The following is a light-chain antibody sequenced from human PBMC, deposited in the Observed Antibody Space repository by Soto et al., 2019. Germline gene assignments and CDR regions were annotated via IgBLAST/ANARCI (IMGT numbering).Light chain of an antibody. V-gene: IGLV2-14*01. CDR1: SSHIRAYDC. Sequence: QSALTQPASLSRSPGQSITISCTGTSSHIRAYDCDSWFQQHPSQAPTLMISEVTNRHSAVSNRCSSSRSANTAYLTISGLQVEDEVEDFCFPFTTTSTHVFGTGTKVTVL. CDR3: FPFTTTSTHV. CDR2: EVT. J-gene: IGLJ1*01.